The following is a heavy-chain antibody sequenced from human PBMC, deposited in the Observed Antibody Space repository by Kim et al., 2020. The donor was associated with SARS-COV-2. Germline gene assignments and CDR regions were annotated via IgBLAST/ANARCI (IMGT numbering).Heavy chain of an antibody. CDR2: INHSGSP. CDR3: AGGGYRRGITMVRGVTSYYGMDV. Sequence: SETLSLTCAVYGGSFSGYYWSWIHQPPGKGLEWIGEINHSGSPNNNPSLKRRVTISVDTSKNQFSLKLSSVTAADTAVYYCAGGGYRRGITMVRGVTSYYGMDVWGQGTTVTVSS. D-gene: IGHD3-10*01. J-gene: IGHJ6*02. CDR1: GGSFSGYY. V-gene: IGHV4-34*01.